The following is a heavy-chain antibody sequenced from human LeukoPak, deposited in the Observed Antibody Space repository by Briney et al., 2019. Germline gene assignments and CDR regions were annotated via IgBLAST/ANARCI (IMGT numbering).Heavy chain of an antibody. J-gene: IGHJ5*02. CDR2: INHSGST. D-gene: IGHD5-18*01. Sequence: SETLSLTCAVYGGSFSGYYWSWIRQPPGKGLEWIGEINHSGSTNYNPSLKSRVTISVDTSKNQFSLKLSSVTAADTAVYYCARDFHTAILLLNWFDPWGQGTLVTVSS. CDR1: GGSFSGYY. V-gene: IGHV4-34*01. CDR3: ARDFHTAILLLNWFDP.